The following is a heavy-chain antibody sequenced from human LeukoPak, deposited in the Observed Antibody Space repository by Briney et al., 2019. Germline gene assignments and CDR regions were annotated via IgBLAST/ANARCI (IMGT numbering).Heavy chain of an antibody. D-gene: IGHD2-2*01. CDR2: IIPIFGTA. Sequence: SVKVSFKASGGTFSSYAISWVRQAPGQGLEWMGGIIPIFGTANYAQKFQGRVTITTDESTSTAYMELSSLRSEDTAVYYCARVTSPRYCSSTSCLNWFDPWGQGTLVTVSS. J-gene: IGHJ5*02. V-gene: IGHV1-69*05. CDR1: GGTFSSYA. CDR3: ARVTSPRYCSSTSCLNWFDP.